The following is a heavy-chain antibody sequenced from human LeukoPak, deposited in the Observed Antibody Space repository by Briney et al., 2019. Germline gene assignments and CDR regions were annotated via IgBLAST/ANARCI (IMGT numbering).Heavy chain of an antibody. D-gene: IGHD3-3*01. Sequence: EASVKVSCKASGYTFTGYYMHWVRQAPGQGLEWMGGIIPIFGTANYAQKFQGRVTITADESTSTAYMELSSLRSEDTAVYYCARSTISGVVNFWDYWGQGTLVTVSS. CDR3: ARSTISGVVNFWDY. J-gene: IGHJ4*02. V-gene: IGHV1-69*13. CDR2: IIPIFGTA. CDR1: GYTFTGYY.